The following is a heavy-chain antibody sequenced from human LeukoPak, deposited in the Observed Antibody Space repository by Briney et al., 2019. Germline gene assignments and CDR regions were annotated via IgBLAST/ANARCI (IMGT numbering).Heavy chain of an antibody. CDR3: AKVQAAGEEAAFDI. CDR2: ISGSGGST. V-gene: IGHV3-23*01. CDR1: GLTFSNYG. Sequence: GGSLRLSCAASGLTFSNYGMHWVRQAPGKGLEWVSAISGSGGSTYYADSVKGRFTISRDNSKNTLYLQMNSLRAEDTAVYYCAKVQAAGEEAAFDIWGQGTMVTVSS. D-gene: IGHD2-15*01. J-gene: IGHJ3*02.